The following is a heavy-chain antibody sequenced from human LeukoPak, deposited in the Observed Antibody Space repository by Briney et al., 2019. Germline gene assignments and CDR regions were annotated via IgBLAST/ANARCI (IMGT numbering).Heavy chain of an antibody. J-gene: IGHJ4*02. D-gene: IGHD3-22*01. CDR2: INSDGSST. Sequence: PGGSLRLSCAASGFTFSNYWMHWVRQAPGKGLVWVSRINSDGSSTSYADSVKGRFTISRDNAKNTLYLQMNSLRAEDTAVYYCARGYYDRSGYRFDYWGQGTLVTVSS. CDR3: ARGYYDRSGYRFDY. V-gene: IGHV3-74*01. CDR1: GFTFSNYW.